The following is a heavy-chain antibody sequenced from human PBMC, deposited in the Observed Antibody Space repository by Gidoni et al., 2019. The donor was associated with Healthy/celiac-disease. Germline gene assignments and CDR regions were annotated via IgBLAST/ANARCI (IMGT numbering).Heavy chain of an antibody. J-gene: IGHJ4*02. CDR2: INHSGST. CDR3: ARGWSRLYYDSSGWSPFDY. V-gene: IGHV4-34*01. Sequence: QVQLQQWGAGLLKPSETLSLTCAVYGGSFSGYYWSWIRQPPGKGLEWIGEINHSGSTNYNPSLKSRVTISVDTSKNQFSLKLSSVTAADTAVYYCARGWSRLYYDSSGWSPFDYWGQGTLVTVSS. CDR1: GGSFSGYY. D-gene: IGHD6-19*01.